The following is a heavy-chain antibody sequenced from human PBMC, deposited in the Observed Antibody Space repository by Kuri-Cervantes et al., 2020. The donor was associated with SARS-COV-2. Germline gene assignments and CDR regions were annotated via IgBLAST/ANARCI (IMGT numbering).Heavy chain of an antibody. V-gene: IGHV3-74*01. J-gene: IGHJ6*02. Sequence: GESLKISCAASGFTFSGHWIHWVRQAPGKGLVWVSRINPDGSYTNNADSVKGRFTLSRDNAKNMLFLQMNSLRAEDTAVYYCARDVNRGYYYGMDVWGQGTTVTVSS. CDR3: ARDVNRGYYYGMDV. CDR2: INPDGSYT. CDR1: GFTFSGHW. D-gene: IGHD1-14*01.